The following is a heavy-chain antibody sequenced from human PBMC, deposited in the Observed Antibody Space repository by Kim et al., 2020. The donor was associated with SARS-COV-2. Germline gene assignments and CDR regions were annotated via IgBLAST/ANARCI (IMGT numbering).Heavy chain of an antibody. J-gene: IGHJ6*02. CDR3: ARRLVITMVRGVLYYGMDV. V-gene: IGHV3-53*01. CDR2: IYSGGST. Sequence: GGSLRLSCAASGFTVSSNYMSWVRQAPGKGLEWVSVIYSGGSTYYADSVKGRFTISRDNSKNTLYLQMNSLRAEDTAVYYCARRLVITMVRGVLYYGMDVWGQGTTVTVSS. CDR1: GFTVSSNY. D-gene: IGHD3-10*01.